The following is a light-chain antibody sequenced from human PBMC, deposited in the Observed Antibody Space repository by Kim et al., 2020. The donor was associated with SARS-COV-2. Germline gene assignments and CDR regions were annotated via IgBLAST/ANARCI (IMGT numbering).Light chain of an antibody. CDR2: DKS. V-gene: IGLV1-51*01. CDR3: VTWDSSLSAGV. CDR1: GSNIRNNC. J-gene: IGLJ2*01. Sequence: GQALTISCSGRGSNIRNNCLSWYQQLPGTAPKPLIHDKSSRPSGIPDRFSGSIFGASATLGITGLQTEDEADYYCVTWDSSLSAGVVGGGTQLTVL.